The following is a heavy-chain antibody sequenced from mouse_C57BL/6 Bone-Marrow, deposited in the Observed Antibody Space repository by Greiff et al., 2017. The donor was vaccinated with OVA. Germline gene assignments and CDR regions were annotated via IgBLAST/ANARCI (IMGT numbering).Heavy chain of an antibody. Sequence: EVQGVESGGGLVKPGGSLKLSCAASGFTFSSYAMSWVRQTPEKRLEWVATISDGGSYTYYPDNVKGRFTISRDNAKNNLYLQMSHLKSEDTAMYYCARERGIVNPYWYFDVWGTGTTVTVSS. V-gene: IGHV5-4*01. CDR3: ARERGIVNPYWYFDV. J-gene: IGHJ1*03. D-gene: IGHD2-5*01. CDR1: GFTFSSYA. CDR2: ISDGGSYT.